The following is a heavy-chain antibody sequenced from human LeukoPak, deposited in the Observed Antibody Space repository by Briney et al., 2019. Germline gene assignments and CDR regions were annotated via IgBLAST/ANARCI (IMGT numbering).Heavy chain of an antibody. CDR1: RFTFSSYS. CDR2: ISSSSSYI. Sequence: GGSLRLSCAASRFTFSSYSMNWVRQAPGKGLEWVSSISSSSSYIYYADSVRGRFTISRDNSKNTLYLQMNSLRAEDAAVYFCAKAPVTSCRGAYCYPFDSWGQGTLVTVSS. CDR3: AKAPVTSCRGAYCYPFDS. V-gene: IGHV3-21*04. D-gene: IGHD2-21*01. J-gene: IGHJ4*02.